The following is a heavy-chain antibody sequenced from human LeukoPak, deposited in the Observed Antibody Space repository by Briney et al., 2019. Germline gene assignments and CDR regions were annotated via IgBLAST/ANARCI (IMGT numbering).Heavy chain of an antibody. V-gene: IGHV6-1*01. CDR2: TYYRSTWYN. CDR1: GDSVSSNSVT. CDR3: ARRLTQYDCFDP. D-gene: IGHD2-2*01. J-gene: IGHJ5*02. Sequence: SQTLSLTCAISGDSVSSNSVTWNWIRQSPSRGLEWLGRTYYRSTWYNDYAVAVRGRITVNPDTSKNQFSLHLNSVTPEDTAVYYCARRLTQYDCFDPWGQGILVTVSS.